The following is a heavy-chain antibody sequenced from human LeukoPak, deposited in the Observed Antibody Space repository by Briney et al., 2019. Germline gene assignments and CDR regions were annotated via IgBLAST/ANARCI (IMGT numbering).Heavy chain of an antibody. J-gene: IGHJ4*02. V-gene: IGHV4-61*02. CDR3: ARGKMRSTVVGY. Sequence: SQTLSLTCTVSGGSISSGSYYWSWIRQPAGKGLEWIGRIYTSGSTNYNPSLKSRVTISVDTSKNQFSLKLSSVTAADTAVYYCARGKMRSTVVGYWGQGTLVTVSS. CDR2: IYTSGST. D-gene: IGHD4-17*01. CDR1: GGSISSGSYY.